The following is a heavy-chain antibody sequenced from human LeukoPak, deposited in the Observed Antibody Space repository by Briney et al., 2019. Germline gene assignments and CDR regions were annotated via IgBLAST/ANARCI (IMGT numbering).Heavy chain of an antibody. D-gene: IGHD3-22*01. CDR2: IYYSGST. V-gene: IGHV4-59*12. J-gene: IGHJ4*02. CDR3: ARAYDSSGYYFHY. CDR1: GGSISTYY. Sequence: PSETLSLTCTVSGGSISTYYWSWIRQPPGKGLEWIGYIYYSGSTNYNPSLKSRVTISADTSKNQFSLKLSSVTAADTAVYYCARAYDSSGYYFHYWGQGTLVTVSS.